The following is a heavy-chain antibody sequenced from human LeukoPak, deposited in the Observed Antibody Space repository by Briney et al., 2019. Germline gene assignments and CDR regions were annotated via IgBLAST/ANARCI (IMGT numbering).Heavy chain of an antibody. J-gene: IGHJ4*02. Sequence: GGSLRLSCAASGFTFTSYGMHWVRQAPGKGLEWVAVMWYDGSNQHYADSVKGRFTIPRDSSKNTLYLQMNSLRAEDTAVYYCAKGRGVMVYAPDYWGQGTLVTVSS. CDR1: GFTFTSYG. CDR3: AKGRGVMVYAPDY. CDR2: MWYDGSNQ. D-gene: IGHD2-8*01. V-gene: IGHV3-33*06.